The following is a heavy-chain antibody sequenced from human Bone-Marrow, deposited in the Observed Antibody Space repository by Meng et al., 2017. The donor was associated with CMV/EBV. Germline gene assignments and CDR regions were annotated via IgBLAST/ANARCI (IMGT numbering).Heavy chain of an antibody. CDR3: ARPRRYCSGGSCSSYYGMDV. CDR2: INHSGST. Sequence: SETLSLTCTVYGGSISSYYWSWIRQPPGKGLEWIGEINHSGSTNYNPSLKSRVTISVDTSKNQFSLKLRSVTAADTAVYYCARPRRYCSGGSCSSYYGMDVWGQGTTVTVSS. J-gene: IGHJ6*02. V-gene: IGHV4-34*01. D-gene: IGHD2-15*01. CDR1: GGSISSYY.